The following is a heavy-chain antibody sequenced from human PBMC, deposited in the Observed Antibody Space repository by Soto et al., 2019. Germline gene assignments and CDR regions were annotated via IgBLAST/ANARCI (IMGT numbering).Heavy chain of an antibody. CDR3: AKSGGYFYRSGYSYYEY. V-gene: IGHV3-30*18. J-gene: IGHJ4*02. CDR1: GFTFSSYG. D-gene: IGHD3-22*01. CDR2: ISYDGSNK. Sequence: GGSLRLSCAASGFTFSSYGMHWVRQAPGKGLEWVAVISYDGSNKYYADSVKGRFTISRDNSKNTLYLQMNSLRAEDTAVYYSAKSGGYFYRSGYSYYEYWGPGTLVTVSS.